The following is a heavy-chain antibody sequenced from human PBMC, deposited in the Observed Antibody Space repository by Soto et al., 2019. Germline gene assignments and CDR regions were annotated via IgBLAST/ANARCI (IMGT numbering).Heavy chain of an antibody. D-gene: IGHD1-26*01. CDR1: GGSISSGGYY. V-gene: IGHV4-31*03. CDR2: IYYSGST. J-gene: IGHJ5*02. CDR3: AREDSGSYLDWFDP. Sequence: SETLSLTCTVSGGSISSGGYYWSWIRQHPGKGLEWIGYIYYSGSTYYNPSLKSRVTISVDTSKNQFSLKLSSVTAADTAVYYCAREDSGSYLDWFDPWGQGTPVTVS.